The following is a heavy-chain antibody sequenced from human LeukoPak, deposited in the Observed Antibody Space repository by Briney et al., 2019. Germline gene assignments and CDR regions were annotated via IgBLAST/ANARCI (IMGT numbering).Heavy chain of an antibody. CDR2: ISAYNGNT. CDR1: GYTFTSYG. Sequence: GASVKVSRKASGYTFTSYGISWVRQAPGQGLEWMGWISAYNGNTNYAQKLQGRVTMTTDTSTSTAYMELRSLRSDDTAVYYCARDFGIGSGPAGFDYWGQGTLVTVSS. D-gene: IGHD2-15*01. CDR3: ARDFGIGSGPAGFDY. J-gene: IGHJ4*02. V-gene: IGHV1-18*01.